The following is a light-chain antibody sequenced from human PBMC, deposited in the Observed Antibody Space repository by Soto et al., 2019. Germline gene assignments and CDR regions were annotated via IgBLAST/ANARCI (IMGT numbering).Light chain of an antibody. J-gene: IGKJ2*01. CDR1: QSVSSSY. CDR3: QQYNSYCT. Sequence: EIVLTQSPGTLSLSPGERATLSCRASQSVSSSYLAWYQQKPGQAPRLLIHGASSRATGIPDRFSGSGSGTEFTLTISSLQPDDFATYYCQQYNSYCTFGQGTKLEIK. CDR2: GAS. V-gene: IGKV3-20*01.